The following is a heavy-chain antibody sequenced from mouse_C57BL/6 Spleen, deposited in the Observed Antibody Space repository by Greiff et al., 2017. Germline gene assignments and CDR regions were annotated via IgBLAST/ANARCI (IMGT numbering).Heavy chain of an antibody. CDR3: AREGLPSDY. Sequence: VQLQESGPELVKPGASVKISCKASGYAFSSSWMNWVKQRPGKGLEWIGRIYPGDGDTNYNGKFKGKATLTADKSSSTAYMQLSSLTSEDSAVYFCAREGLPSDYWGQGTTLTVSS. V-gene: IGHV1-82*01. J-gene: IGHJ2*01. CDR2: IYPGDGDT. CDR1: GYAFSSSW. D-gene: IGHD2-2*01.